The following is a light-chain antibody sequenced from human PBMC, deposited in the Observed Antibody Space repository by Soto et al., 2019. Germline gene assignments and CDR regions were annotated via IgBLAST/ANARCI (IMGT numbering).Light chain of an antibody. Sequence: EIGVTQSPGTLSLSPGETATLSCRASQSVSSNYLAWYQQKPGQSPRLLIYGASSRATGIPDRFSDSGSGTVFILTISRLAAEDFSVYYCQQYGSSRTFGQGTRLEIK. CDR3: QQYGSSRT. CDR1: QSVSSNY. V-gene: IGKV3-20*01. J-gene: IGKJ5*01. CDR2: GAS.